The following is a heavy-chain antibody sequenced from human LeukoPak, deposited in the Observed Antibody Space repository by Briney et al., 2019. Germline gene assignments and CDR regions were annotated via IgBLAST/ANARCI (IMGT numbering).Heavy chain of an antibody. CDR2: ISSSSENI. CDR3: ARAGSGXXXAMTY. D-gene: IGHD2-2*01. Sequence: RLSCAASGFTFNTXGMSWARXXPGXGLEWVSYISSSSENIYYADSVKGRFTISRDNVKNSLDLQMNSLRDDDTAVYYCARAGSGXXXAMTYWGRGTLVTXSX. J-gene: IGHJ4*02. CDR1: GFTFNTXG. V-gene: IGHV3-48*02.